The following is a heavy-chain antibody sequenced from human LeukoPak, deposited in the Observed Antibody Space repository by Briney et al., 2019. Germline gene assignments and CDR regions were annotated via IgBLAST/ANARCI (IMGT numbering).Heavy chain of an antibody. Sequence: SQTLSLTCTLSGASISSGSYYWSWLRQPAGKGLEWIGRIYAFGITNYNPSLKSRVTMSVDTSENQFSLKLSSVTAADTAVYHCARDRGGYCTDGVCSLFDYWGQGILVAVSS. CDR2: IYAFGIT. CDR3: ARDRGGYCTDGVCSLFDY. J-gene: IGHJ4*02. CDR1: GASISSGSYY. V-gene: IGHV4-61*02. D-gene: IGHD2-8*01.